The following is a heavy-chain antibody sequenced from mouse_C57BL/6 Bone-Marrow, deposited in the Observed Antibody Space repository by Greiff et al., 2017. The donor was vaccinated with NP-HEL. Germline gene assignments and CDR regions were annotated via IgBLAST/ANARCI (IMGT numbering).Heavy chain of an antibody. J-gene: IGHJ2*01. V-gene: IGHV1-4*01. CDR3: ARITTAPFDY. CDR2: INPSSGYT. CDR1: GYTFTSYT. D-gene: IGHD1-2*01. Sequence: VQLQQSGAELARPGASVKMSCKASGYTFTSYTMHWVKQRPGQGLEWIGYINPSSGYTKYSQKFKDKATLTADKSSSTAYMQLSSLTSADSAVYYSARITTAPFDYWGQGTTLTVSS.